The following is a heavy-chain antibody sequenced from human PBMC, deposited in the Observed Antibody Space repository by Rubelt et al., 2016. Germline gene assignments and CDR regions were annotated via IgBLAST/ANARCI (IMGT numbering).Heavy chain of an antibody. J-gene: IGHJ6*02. V-gene: IGHV3-23*01. CDR2: ISGSGGSP. CDR3: ARKPRYYYGMDV. Sequence: TFSSYAMSWVRQAPGQGLEWVSAISGSGGSPYYADSVKGRFTISRDNSKNTRYLQMNSLRAEDTAVYYCARKPRYYYGMDVWGQGTTVTVSS. CDR1: TFSSYA.